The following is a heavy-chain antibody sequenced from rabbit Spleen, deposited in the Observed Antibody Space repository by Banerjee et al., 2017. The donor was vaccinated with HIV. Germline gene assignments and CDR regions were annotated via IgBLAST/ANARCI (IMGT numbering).Heavy chain of an antibody. J-gene: IGHJ6*01. CDR2: IYTGSGST. CDR1: GFSFNSGYD. Sequence: QSLEESGGGLVKPGASLTLTCKASGFSFNSGYDMCWVRQAPGKGLEWIGCIYTGSGSTYYASWAKGRFTISKTSSTTVTLQMTSLTAADTATYFCARDTGTSFSSYGMDLWGQGTLVTVS. CDR3: ARDTGTSFSSYGMDL. D-gene: IGHD7-1*01. V-gene: IGHV1S40*01.